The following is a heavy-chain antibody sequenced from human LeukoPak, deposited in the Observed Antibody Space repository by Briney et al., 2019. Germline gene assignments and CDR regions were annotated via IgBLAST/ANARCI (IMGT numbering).Heavy chain of an antibody. CDR2: IKQDGSEK. CDR3: AREGYDYVWGSYRFDY. V-gene: IGHV3-7*01. D-gene: IGHD3-16*02. Sequence: PGGSLRLSCAASGFTFSSYWMSWVRQARGEGLEWVANIKQDGSEKYYVDSVNGRFTLSRDNDNNSLYLQMNSLSAEDTTVYYCAREGYDYVWGSYRFDYWGQGTLVTVSS. J-gene: IGHJ4*02. CDR1: GFTFSSYW.